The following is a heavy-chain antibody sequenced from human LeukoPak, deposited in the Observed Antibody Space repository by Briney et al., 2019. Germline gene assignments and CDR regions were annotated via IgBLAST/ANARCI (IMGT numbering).Heavy chain of an antibody. CDR2: CYGSGDST. CDR1: GFTFNRYA. Sequence: GGPLRLSCAASGFTFNRYAMNWVRQAPRKGLEWVSLCYGSGDSTDYADSVKGRFIICRDNAKNMLYLQINRMRADDTALYYCAKRAVAGTGRGFDIWGQGTLVTVSS. CDR3: AKRAVAGTGRGFDI. J-gene: IGHJ3*02. D-gene: IGHD6-19*01. V-gene: IGHV3-23*01.